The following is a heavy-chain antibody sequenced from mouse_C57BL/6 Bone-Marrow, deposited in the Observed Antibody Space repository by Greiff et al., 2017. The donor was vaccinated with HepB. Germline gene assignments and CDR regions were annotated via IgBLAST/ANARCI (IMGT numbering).Heavy chain of an antibody. V-gene: IGHV3-6*01. Sequence: VQLQQSGPGLVKPSQSLSLTCSVTGYSITSGYYWNWIRQFPGNKLEWMGYISYDGSNNYNPSLKNRISITRDTSKNQFFLKLNSVTTEDTATYYCAREDYSNYVDYWGQGTTLTVSS. CDR3: AREDYSNYVDY. J-gene: IGHJ2*01. D-gene: IGHD2-5*01. CDR1: GYSITSGYY. CDR2: ISYDGSN.